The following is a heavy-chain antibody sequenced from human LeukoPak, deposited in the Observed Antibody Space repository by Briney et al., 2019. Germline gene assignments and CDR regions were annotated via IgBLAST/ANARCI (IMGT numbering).Heavy chain of an antibody. CDR1: GFTFSDQY. CDR3: TRSSDSSIYRAFDI. CDR2: TRNKANSYTT. J-gene: IGHJ3*02. D-gene: IGHD3-22*01. V-gene: IGHV3-72*01. Sequence: GGSLRLSCAASGFTFSDQYMDWVRQAPGKGLEWVARTRNKANSYTTEYAASVKGRFTISRDVSKNSLYLQMNSLKTEDTAVYYCTRSSDSSIYRAFDIWGQGTMVTVSS.